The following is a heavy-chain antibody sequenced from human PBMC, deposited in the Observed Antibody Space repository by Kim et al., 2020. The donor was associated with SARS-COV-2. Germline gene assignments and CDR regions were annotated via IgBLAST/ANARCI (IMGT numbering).Heavy chain of an antibody. Sequence: GGSLRLSCAASGLTVSDHYMSWVRQSPNRGLEWIAVIYFGGSTYYRPSVKGRFTISRDTSRNTVYLEMTSLRVEDTAKYYCVRGWIYYDDSAAMDVWGQGTTVVVSS. CDR1: GLTVSDHY. V-gene: IGHV3-53*01. CDR3: VRGWIYYDDSAAMDV. CDR2: IYFGGST. D-gene: IGHD3-10*01. J-gene: IGHJ6*02.